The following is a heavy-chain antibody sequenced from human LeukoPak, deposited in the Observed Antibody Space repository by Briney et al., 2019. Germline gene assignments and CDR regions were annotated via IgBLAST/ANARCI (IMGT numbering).Heavy chain of an antibody. D-gene: IGHD6-13*01. CDR2: IYPGDSDI. CDR3: ARVRGSTYSSSSFRYGMDV. V-gene: IGHV5-51*01. CDR1: GYSFTSYW. J-gene: IGHJ6*02. Sequence: GESLKISCKGSGYSFTSYWIAWVRKMPGKGLEWMGIIYPGDSDIRYRPSFQGQVTISADKSITTAYLQWSSLKASDTAMYYCARVRGSTYSSSSFRYGMDVWGQGTTVTVSS.